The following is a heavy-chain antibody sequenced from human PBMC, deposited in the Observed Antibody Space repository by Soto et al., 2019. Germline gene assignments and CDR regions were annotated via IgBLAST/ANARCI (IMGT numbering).Heavy chain of an antibody. CDR1: GGYLRSSSYY. V-gene: IGHV4-39*01. D-gene: IGHD6-19*01. CDR2: IYYSVST. Sequence: QLQLQESGTGLVKPSETLSLTCTVSGGYLRSSSYYWGWIRQPPGKGLEWIGRIYYSVSTYYNPSLKSRVNISVDTSKNQFSLKLSSVTAADTAVYYCASLSRAVAGLIQHWGQGTLVTGS. CDR3: ASLSRAVAGLIQH. J-gene: IGHJ1*01.